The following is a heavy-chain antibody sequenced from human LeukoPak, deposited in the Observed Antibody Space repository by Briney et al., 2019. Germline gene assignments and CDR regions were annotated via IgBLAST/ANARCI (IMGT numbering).Heavy chain of an antibody. CDR3: VTMMQGRFDSRGPFDF. CDR1: DHTLMQVA. CDR2: YDPEDGKT. V-gene: IGHV1-24*01. D-gene: IGHD3-22*01. Sequence: GASVKVSCKVADHTLMQVAIHWVRQAPGKGPEWMGGYDPEDGKTIYAQKFEDRLTMTEDTSTDTTYMQLSSLRSADTAVYFCVTMMQGRFDSRGPFDFWGQGSLVIVSS. J-gene: IGHJ4*02.